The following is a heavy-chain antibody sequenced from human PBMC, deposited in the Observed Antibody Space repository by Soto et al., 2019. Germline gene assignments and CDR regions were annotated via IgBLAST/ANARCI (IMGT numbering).Heavy chain of an antibody. D-gene: IGHD5-12*01. CDR1: GFTFSSSA. V-gene: IGHV3-23*01. Sequence: EVQLLESGGGLVQPGGSLRLSCATSGFTFSSSAMTWVRQAPGKGLEWVSSITDGGGLTYYADSVKGRRTISRDNSKKTLILQMNSLRTDDTAVYYCAVGGDVVGTIGHFYWGQGTLVTVSS. J-gene: IGHJ4*02. CDR2: ITDGGGLT. CDR3: AVGGDVVGTIGHFY.